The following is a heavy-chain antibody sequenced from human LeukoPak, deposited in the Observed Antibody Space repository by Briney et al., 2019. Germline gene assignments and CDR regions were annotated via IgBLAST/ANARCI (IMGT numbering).Heavy chain of an antibody. CDR3: ARGQMDTALVLGY. CDR2: ISASNGKT. J-gene: IGHJ4*02. CDR1: GYTFTSYG. V-gene: IGHV1-18*01. D-gene: IGHD5-18*01. Sequence: ASLKVSCKASGYTFTSYGIGWVRQAPGQGLEWMGWISASNGKTDYAQNFQGRVTMTTDTSATTAYMELRSLRSDGTAVYYCARGQMDTALVLGYWGQGTLVTVSS.